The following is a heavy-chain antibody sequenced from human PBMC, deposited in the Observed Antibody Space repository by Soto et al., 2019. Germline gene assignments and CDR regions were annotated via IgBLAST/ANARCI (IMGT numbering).Heavy chain of an antibody. CDR3: AKDRGSYPNHNWFDP. CDR1: GFTFDDYA. J-gene: IGHJ5*02. D-gene: IGHD1-26*01. Sequence: SLRLSCAASGFTFDDYAMHWVRQAPGKGLEWVSGISWNSGSIGYADSVKGRFTISRDNAKNSLYLQMNSLRAEDTALYYCAKDRGSYPNHNWFDPWGQGTLVTVSS. V-gene: IGHV3-9*01. CDR2: ISWNSGSI.